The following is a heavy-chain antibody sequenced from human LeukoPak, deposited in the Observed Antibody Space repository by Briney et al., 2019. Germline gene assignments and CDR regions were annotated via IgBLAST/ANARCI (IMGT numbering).Heavy chain of an antibody. CDR1: GYSFTNFW. CDR3: ARRKVGYCSGGSCYNWFDP. Sequence: GESLKISCKGSGYSFTNFWIGWVRPMSGKGREWMGIIYPGDSDTKYSPSFQGQVTISADTSIGTAYLQWSSLRASDTAMYYCARRKVGYCSGGSCYNWFDPWGQGTLVTVSS. CDR2: IYPGDSDT. D-gene: IGHD2-15*01. J-gene: IGHJ5*02. V-gene: IGHV5-51*01.